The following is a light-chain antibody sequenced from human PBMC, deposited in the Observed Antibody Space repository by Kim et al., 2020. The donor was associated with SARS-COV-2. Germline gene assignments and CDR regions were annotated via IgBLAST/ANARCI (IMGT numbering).Light chain of an antibody. CDR2: GAS. J-gene: IGKJ5*01. CDR3: LQHSTYPIT. Sequence: ASVGERVTITWRASQDIRNDLGWYQPNPGRAPKRLFYGASSLQSGVPSRFSGSGSGTEFTLTISSVQPEDFATYFCLQHSTYPITFGQGTRLEIK. CDR1: QDIRND. V-gene: IGKV1-17*01.